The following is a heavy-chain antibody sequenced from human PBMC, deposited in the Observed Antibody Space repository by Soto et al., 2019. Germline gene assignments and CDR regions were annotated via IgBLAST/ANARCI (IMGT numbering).Heavy chain of an antibody. Sequence: QVQLVESGGGLVKPGESLRLSCAGSGFTFSDYYMSWIRQAPGKGLEWLSYSSNSGTYTRYADSVKGRFSISRDNAKNSLYLQINSRRGEDTAISYCARSGDNYTVLDYWGQGTPVTVSS. CDR2: SSNSGTYT. D-gene: IGHD1-1*01. J-gene: IGHJ4*02. CDR1: GFTFSDYY. CDR3: ARSGDNYTVLDY. V-gene: IGHV3-11*06.